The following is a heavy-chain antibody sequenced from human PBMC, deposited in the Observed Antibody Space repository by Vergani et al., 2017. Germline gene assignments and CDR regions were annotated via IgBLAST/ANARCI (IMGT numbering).Heavy chain of an antibody. CDR2: ISWNSGSI. V-gene: IGHV3-9*01. Sequence: EVQLVESGGGLVQPGRSLRLSCAASGFTFDDYAMHWVRQAPGKGLEWVSGISWNSGSIGYADSVKGRFTISRDNAKNSLYLQMNSLRAEDTAVYYCARDSMAAAGRYYYYYYGMDVWGQGTTVTVSS. CDR3: ARDSMAAAGRYYYYYYGMDV. D-gene: IGHD6-13*01. J-gene: IGHJ6*02. CDR1: GFTFDDYA.